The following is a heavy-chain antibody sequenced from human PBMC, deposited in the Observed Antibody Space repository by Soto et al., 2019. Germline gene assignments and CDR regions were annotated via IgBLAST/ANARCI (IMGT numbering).Heavy chain of an antibody. V-gene: IGHV4-59*01. CDR2: IYYSGST. CDR3: ARGDYYDSSGLFEY. Sequence: SDTLSLTCTVSGGSISSYYWSWIRQPPGKGLEWIGYIYYSGSTNYNPSLKSRVTISVDTSKNQFSLKLSSVTAADTAVYYCARGDYYDSSGLFEYRGEGALVTVSS. D-gene: IGHD3-22*01. CDR1: GGSISSYY. J-gene: IGHJ4*02.